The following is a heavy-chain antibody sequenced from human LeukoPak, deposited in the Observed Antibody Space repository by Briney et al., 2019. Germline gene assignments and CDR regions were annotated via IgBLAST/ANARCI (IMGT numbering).Heavy chain of an antibody. J-gene: IGHJ3*02. V-gene: IGHV4-61*02. Sequence: PSETLSLTCTVSGGSISSNSYYWGWIRQPAGKGLEWIGRIYTSGSTNYNPSLKSRVTMSVDTSKNQFSPKLSSVTAADTAVYYCASTPGLHAFDIWGQGTMVTVSS. CDR2: IYTSGST. D-gene: IGHD3-10*01. CDR1: GGSISSNSYY. CDR3: ASTPGLHAFDI.